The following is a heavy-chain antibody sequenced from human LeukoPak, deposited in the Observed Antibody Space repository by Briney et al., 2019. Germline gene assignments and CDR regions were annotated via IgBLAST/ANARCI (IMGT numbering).Heavy chain of an antibody. D-gene: IGHD6-13*01. Sequence: SETLSLTCTVSGGSISSSSYYWGWIRQPPGKGLEWIGSMYYSGSTYYNPSLKSRVTISVDTSKNQFSLKLSSVTAADTAVYYCARSDPGDMYSSSWYVFHYYYYYMDVWGKGTTVTVSS. CDR3: ARSDPGDMYSSSWYVFHYYYYYMDV. CDR2: MYYSGST. V-gene: IGHV4-39*07. J-gene: IGHJ6*03. CDR1: GGSISSSSYY.